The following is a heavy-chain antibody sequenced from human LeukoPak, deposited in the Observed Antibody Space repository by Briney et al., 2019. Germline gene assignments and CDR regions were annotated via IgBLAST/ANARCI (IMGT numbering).Heavy chain of an antibody. Sequence: SVKVSCNASRGTFSSYAISWVRQAPGQGLEWMGGIIPIFGTANYAQKFQGRVTITTDESTSTAYMELSSLRSEDTAVYYCARDPSWYFHYWGQGTLVTVSS. CDR2: IIPIFGTA. J-gene: IGHJ4*02. CDR1: RGTFSSYA. V-gene: IGHV1-69*05. CDR3: ARDPSWYFHY.